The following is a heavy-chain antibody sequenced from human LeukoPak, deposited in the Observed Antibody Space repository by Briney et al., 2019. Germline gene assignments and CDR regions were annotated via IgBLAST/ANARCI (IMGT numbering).Heavy chain of an antibody. CDR1: GGSISSYY. Sequence: PSETLSLTCTVSGGSISSYYWSWIRQPPGKGLEWIGYIYYSGSTNYNPSLKSRVTISVDTSKNQFSLKLSSVTAADTAVYYCATVSRYSSSWSYIDYWGQGTLVTVSS. D-gene: IGHD6-13*01. V-gene: IGHV4-59*01. J-gene: IGHJ4*02. CDR3: ATVSRYSSSWSYIDY. CDR2: IYYSGST.